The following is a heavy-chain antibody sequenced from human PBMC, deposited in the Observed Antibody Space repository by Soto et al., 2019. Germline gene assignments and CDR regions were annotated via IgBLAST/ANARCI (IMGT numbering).Heavy chain of an antibody. Sequence: QVQLVESGGGVVQPGTSLRLSCAASGFIFNNYALYWVRQAPGKGLEWVAFISFDGNKENYADSVKGRCSISRDKSNNSLYLEMNRLRGEETAVSDCDKEVVDWQYFDYWGQGTLVTVSS. CDR1: GFIFNNYA. CDR2: ISFDGNKE. V-gene: IGHV3-30-3*01. CDR3: DKEVVDWQYFDY. J-gene: IGHJ4*02. D-gene: IGHD2-15*01.